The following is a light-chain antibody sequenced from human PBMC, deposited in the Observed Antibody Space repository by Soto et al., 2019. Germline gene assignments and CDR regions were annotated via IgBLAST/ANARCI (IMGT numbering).Light chain of an antibody. Sequence: EIVMTQSPATLSVSPGERATLSCRASQSLYNNLAWYQQKPGQAPRLLIYGASARATGIPARFSGSGSGTELTLTSSSPQSEDFAVYHYQKYSTWPLTFGGGTKVEIK. CDR1: QSLYNN. J-gene: IGKJ4*01. V-gene: IGKV3-15*01. CDR3: QKYSTWPLT. CDR2: GAS.